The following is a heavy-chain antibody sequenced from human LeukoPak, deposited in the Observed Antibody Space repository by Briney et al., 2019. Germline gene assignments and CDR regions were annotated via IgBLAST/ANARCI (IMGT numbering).Heavy chain of an antibody. Sequence: ASVKVSCKASGGTFRSYAISWVRQAPGQGLEWMGGIIPIFGTANYAQKSQGRVTITADESTSTPYMELSSLRSEDTAVYYCARDQGYRYGYGDFDYWGQGTLVTVS. V-gene: IGHV1-69*13. J-gene: IGHJ4*02. CDR1: GGTFRSYA. CDR3: ARDQGYRYGYGDFDY. D-gene: IGHD5-18*01. CDR2: IIPIFGTA.